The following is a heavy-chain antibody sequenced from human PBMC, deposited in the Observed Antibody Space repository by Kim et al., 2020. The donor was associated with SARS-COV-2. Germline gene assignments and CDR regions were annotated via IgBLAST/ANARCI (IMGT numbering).Heavy chain of an antibody. J-gene: IGHJ4*02. V-gene: IGHV3-23*01. Sequence: GGSLRLSCAASRFTFSNHVMSWVRQAPGKGLEWVSAIGTATFYADSVKGRFTISRDNSRNTLYLHMNSLRAEDAAIYYFAKFLSGYHDCWGQGTLVTVSS. CDR1: RFTFSNHV. CDR2: IGTAT. CDR3: AKFLSGYHDC. D-gene: IGHD3-3*01.